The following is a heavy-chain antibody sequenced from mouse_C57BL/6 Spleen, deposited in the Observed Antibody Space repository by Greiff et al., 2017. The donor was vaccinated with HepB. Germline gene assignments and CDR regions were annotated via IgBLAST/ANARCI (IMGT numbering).Heavy chain of an antibody. V-gene: IGHV1-52*01. D-gene: IGHD1-1*01. CDR2: IDPSDSDT. CDR3: ARGDGLDY. CDR1: GYTFTSYW. J-gene: IGHJ2*01. Sequence: QVQLQQPGAELVRPGSSVKLSCKASGYTFTSYWMHWVKQRPIQGLEWIGNIDPSDSDTHYNQKFKDKATLTVDKSSSTAYMQLSSLTAEDSAVYCCARGDGLDYWGQGTTLTVSS.